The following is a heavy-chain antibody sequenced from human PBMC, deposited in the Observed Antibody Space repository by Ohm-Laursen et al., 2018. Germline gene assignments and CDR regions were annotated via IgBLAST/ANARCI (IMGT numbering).Heavy chain of an antibody. CDR1: GFTFCSFW. V-gene: IGHV3-7*01. Sequence: SLRLSCAASGFTFCSFWMSWVRQAPGKGLEWVANINEDGSDKFYVDSVKGRFTISRDNAKNSLYLQMNSLRAEDTAVYYCASNSDYRFDYWGQGTLVTVSS. J-gene: IGHJ4*02. CDR3: ASNSDYRFDY. CDR2: INEDGSDK. D-gene: IGHD5-12*01.